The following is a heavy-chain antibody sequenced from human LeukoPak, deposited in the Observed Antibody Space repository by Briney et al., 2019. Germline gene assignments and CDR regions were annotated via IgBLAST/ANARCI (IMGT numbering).Heavy chain of an antibody. CDR3: TRDHCRGDNCPSFDY. Sequence: ASVKVSCKPSGYTFTSFGISRVRQAPGQGLEWMGWIGAYNGDTNYAQKFQGRVTMTTDTSTSTAYMDLRSLRSDDTAVYYCTRDHCRGDNCPSFDYWGQGTLVTVSS. CDR1: GYTFTSFG. V-gene: IGHV1-18*04. D-gene: IGHD2-15*01. J-gene: IGHJ4*02. CDR2: IGAYNGDT.